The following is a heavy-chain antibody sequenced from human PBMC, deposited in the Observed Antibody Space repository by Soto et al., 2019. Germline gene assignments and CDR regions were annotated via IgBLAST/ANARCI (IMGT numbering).Heavy chain of an antibody. D-gene: IGHD2-15*01. J-gene: IGHJ4*02. CDR1: CFTFSSYA. V-gene: IGHV3-23*01. CDR2: VSIGGST. Sequence: GSLRLSCASSCFTFSSYAMGWVRQGPGKGLEWVAVVSIGGSTHYADSVRGRFTISRDNSKNTLSLQMNSLTAEDTAVYFCAKRRGAGGHFDYWGQGALVTVSS. CDR3: AKRRGAGGHFDY.